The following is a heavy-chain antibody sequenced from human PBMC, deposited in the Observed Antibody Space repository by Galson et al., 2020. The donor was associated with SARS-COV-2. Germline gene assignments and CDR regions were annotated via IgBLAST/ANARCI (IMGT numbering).Heavy chain of an antibody. D-gene: IGHD6-13*01. CDR1: GFTFSSYA. CDR3: AKRLYRSSKSKTSGMDV. J-gene: IGHJ6*02. Sequence: GESLKISCSASGFTFSSYAMNWVRQAPGEGLEWVSAISGSGDTTHYAGSVKGRFTISRDNSKNTLYMQMNSVRAEDTAVYYCAKRLYRSSKSKTSGMDVWGQGATVTVSS. V-gene: IGHV3-23*01. CDR2: ISGSGDTT.